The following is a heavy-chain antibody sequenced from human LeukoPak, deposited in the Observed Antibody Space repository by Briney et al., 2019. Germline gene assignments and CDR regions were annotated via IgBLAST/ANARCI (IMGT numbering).Heavy chain of an antibody. CDR1: GASISGGTYY. CDR3: ARRGGSGRAFDY. CDR2: IYYTGST. Sequence: SETLSLTCSVSGASISGGTYYWGRIRQPPGQGLEWIGSIYYTGSTYDNPSLKSRVTISVDTSKNQFSLKLSSVTAADTAVYYCARRGGSGRAFDYWGQGTLVTVSS. J-gene: IGHJ4*02. D-gene: IGHD1-26*01. V-gene: IGHV4-39*01.